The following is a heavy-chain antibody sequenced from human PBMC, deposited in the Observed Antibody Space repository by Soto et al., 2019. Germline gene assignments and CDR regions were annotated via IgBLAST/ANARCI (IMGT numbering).Heavy chain of an antibody. V-gene: IGHV3-23*01. J-gene: IGHJ4*01. D-gene: IGHD2-15*01. CDR3: AKAICSGNSSYVREY. CDR1: GFTFSSYT. Sequence: GGSLRLSCAASGFTFSSYTMAWVRQAPGKGLEWVSSISGSGGSPSYADSVQGRFTISRDNSRNTLSLQMNSLRAEDTATYYCAKAICSGNSSYVREYWCHGSLVTVSS. CDR2: ISGSGGSP.